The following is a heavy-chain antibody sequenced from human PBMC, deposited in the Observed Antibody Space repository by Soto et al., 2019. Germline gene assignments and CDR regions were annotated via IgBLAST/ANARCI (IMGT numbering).Heavy chain of an antibody. CDR1: GGSISSSSYY. CDR2: IYYSGST. J-gene: IGHJ4*02. D-gene: IGHD1-1*01. CDR3: AKSAGGTGAWDY. Sequence: QLQLQESGPGLVKPSETLSLTCTVSGGSISSSSYYWGWIRQPPGKGLEWIGSIYYSGSTYYNPSLKSRVTIPVDTSNNQFSLKLSSVTAADTAVYYCAKSAGGTGAWDYWGQGTLVTVSS. V-gene: IGHV4-39*01.